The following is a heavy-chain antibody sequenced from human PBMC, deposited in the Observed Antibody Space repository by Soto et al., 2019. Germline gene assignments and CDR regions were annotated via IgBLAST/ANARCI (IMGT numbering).Heavy chain of an antibody. CDR2: IYYSGTT. CDR1: GYSIGSSNW. Sequence: PSEPQCLTSAVSGYSIGSSNWWGWIRQPPGKGLEWIGYIYYSGTTYYNPSLKSRVTMSVDTSKNQFSLKLTSVTAVDTAVYYCARREIQGPIDYWGQGTPVTVSS. V-gene: IGHV4-28*01. CDR3: ARREIQGPIDY. D-gene: IGHD1-26*01. J-gene: IGHJ4*02.